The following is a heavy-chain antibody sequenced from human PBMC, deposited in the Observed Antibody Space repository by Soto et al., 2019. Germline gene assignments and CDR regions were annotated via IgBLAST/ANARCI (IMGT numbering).Heavy chain of an antibody. CDR2: IYYSGST. J-gene: IGHJ5*02. V-gene: IGHV4-59*01. CDR1: GGAISSYY. D-gene: IGHD3-9*01. CDR3: ARVSYDILTANWFDP. Sequence: LETLSLTCTVSGGAISSYYWSWIRQPPGKGLEWIGYIYYSGSTNYNPSLKSRVTISVDTSKNQFSLKLSSVTAADTAVYYCARVSYDILTANWFDPWGQGTLVTVSS.